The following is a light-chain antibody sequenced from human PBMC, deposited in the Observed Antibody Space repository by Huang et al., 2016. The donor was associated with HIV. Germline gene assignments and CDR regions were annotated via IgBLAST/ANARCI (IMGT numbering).Light chain of an antibody. V-gene: IGKV3-11*01. CDR2: DAS. Sequence: EIVLTQSPATLSLSPGERATLSCRASQSVGTYLAWYQQTPGQVPRLLVYDASKRATGIPARFSCSGSGTDFTLTISSLEPEDFAVYYCQQRDNWTFGQGTKVEMK. CDR3: QQRDNWT. J-gene: IGKJ1*01. CDR1: QSVGTY.